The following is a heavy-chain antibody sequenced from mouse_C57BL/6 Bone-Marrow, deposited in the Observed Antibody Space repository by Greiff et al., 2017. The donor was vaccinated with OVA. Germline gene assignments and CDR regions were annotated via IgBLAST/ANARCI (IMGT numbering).Heavy chain of an antibody. D-gene: IGHD2-5*01. Sequence: VQLQQSGAELVRPGASVKLSCTASGFNIKDDYMHWVKQRPEQGLEWIGWIDPENGDTEYASKFQGKATITADTSSNTAYLQLSSLTSEDTAVYYCTGSNHRNFDVWGTGTTVTVSS. J-gene: IGHJ1*03. V-gene: IGHV14-4*01. CDR3: TGSNHRNFDV. CDR2: IDPENGDT. CDR1: GFNIKDDY.